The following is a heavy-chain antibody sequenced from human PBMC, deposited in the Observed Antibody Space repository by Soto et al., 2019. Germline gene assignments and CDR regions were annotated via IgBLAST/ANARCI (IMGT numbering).Heavy chain of an antibody. CDR1: GFTFNSHT. J-gene: IGHJ6*02. CDR3: EKYGLTAFRLNPPGDVDV. CDR2: ISYDGSYK. D-gene: IGHD7-27*01. Sequence: QVQLVESGGGVVQWGGSVRLSCTASGFTFNSHTMHWVRQAPGEGLEWVAGISYDGSYKFYADSVKGRFTISRGNSKSTLYLQMNRLTAADTAIYYCEKYGLTAFRLNPPGDVDVWCQGTTVTVSS. V-gene: IGHV3-30-3*01.